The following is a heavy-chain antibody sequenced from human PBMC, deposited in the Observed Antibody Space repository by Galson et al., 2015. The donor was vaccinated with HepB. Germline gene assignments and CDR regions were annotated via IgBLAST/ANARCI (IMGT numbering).Heavy chain of an antibody. D-gene: IGHD3-16*01. Sequence: SETLPLTCAVYGGSFSGYYWSWIRQPPGKGLEWIGDISHSGRTNYNPSLKSRVTISVDTSKNQFSLKLNSVTAADTAVYHCAGLKVITGFDPWGQGTLVTVSS. J-gene: IGHJ5*02. V-gene: IGHV4-34*01. CDR3: AGLKVITGFDP. CDR2: ISHSGRT. CDR1: GGSFSGYY.